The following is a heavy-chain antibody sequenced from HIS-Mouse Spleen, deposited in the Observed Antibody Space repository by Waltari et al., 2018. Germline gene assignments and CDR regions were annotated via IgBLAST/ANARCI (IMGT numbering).Heavy chain of an antibody. D-gene: IGHD6-13*01. CDR1: GYTLPDLP. Sequence: QVQLVQPGAEVKKPGASVKVSYKVSGYTLPDLPMHWVRPAPGKGLEWRGGFDPEDGETIYAPKFQGRVTMTEDTSTDTAYMELSSLRSEDTAVYYCATQRSSWYYFDYWGQGTLVTVSS. CDR3: ATQRSSWYYFDY. V-gene: IGHV1-24*01. J-gene: IGHJ4*02. CDR2: FDPEDGET.